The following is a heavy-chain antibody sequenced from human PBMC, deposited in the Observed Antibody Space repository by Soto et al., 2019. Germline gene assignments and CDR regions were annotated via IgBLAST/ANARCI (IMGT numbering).Heavy chain of an antibody. CDR1: GFTFCSYA. CDR2: VSSHGGST. V-gene: IGHV3-64D*06. D-gene: IGHD5-18*01. CDR3: VKTLQYSYGLPH. J-gene: IGHJ4*02. Sequence: GGSLRLSCSASGFTFCSYAMHWVRQAPGKGLEYVSTVSSHGGSTYYADSVKGRFTISRDNSKNTLYLQMSSLRPEDTAVYYCVKTLQYSYGLPHWGQGTLVTVSS.